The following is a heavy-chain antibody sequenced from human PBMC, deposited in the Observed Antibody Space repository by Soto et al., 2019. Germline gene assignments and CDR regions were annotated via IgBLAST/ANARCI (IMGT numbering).Heavy chain of an antibody. D-gene: IGHD3-10*01. J-gene: IGHJ3*02. CDR2: INPSGGST. CDR3: ARAEDYYGSGTPEGAFDI. Sequence: ASVKVSCKASGYTSTNYGMHWVRQAPGQRLEWMGWINPSGGSTSYAQRFQGRVTMTRDTSTSTVYLDLSSLRSEDTAVYYCARAEDYYGSGTPEGAFDIWGQGTMVTVSS. V-gene: IGHV1-46*03. CDR1: GYTSTNYG.